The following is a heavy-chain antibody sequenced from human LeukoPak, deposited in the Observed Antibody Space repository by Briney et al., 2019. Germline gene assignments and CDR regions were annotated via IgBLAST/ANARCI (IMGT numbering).Heavy chain of an antibody. D-gene: IGHD4-11*01. CDR3: AKDYRMTTEYYFDY. V-gene: IGHV3-30*02. CDR2: IRYDGSNK. J-gene: IGHJ4*02. CDR1: GFTFSSYG. Sequence: GGSLRLSCAASGFTFSSYGMHWVRQAPGKGLEWVAFIRYDGSNKYYADSVKGRFTISRDNSKNTLYLQMNSLRAEDTAVYYCAKDYRMTTEYYFDYWGQGTLVTVSS.